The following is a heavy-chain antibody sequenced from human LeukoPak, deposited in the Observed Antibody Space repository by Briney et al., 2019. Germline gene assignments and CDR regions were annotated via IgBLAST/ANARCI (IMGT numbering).Heavy chain of an antibody. Sequence: PGGSLRLSCAASGFTFSSCAMSWVRQAPGKGLEWVSAISGSGGSTYYADSVKGRFTISRDNSKNTLYLQMNSLRAEDTAVYYCANAPHCDHSSGYYYLDLDYWRQGTLVTVSS. V-gene: IGHV3-23*01. D-gene: IGHD3-22*01. CDR3: ANAPHCDHSSGYYYLDLDY. J-gene: IGHJ4*02. CDR1: GFTFSSCA. CDR2: ISGSGGST.